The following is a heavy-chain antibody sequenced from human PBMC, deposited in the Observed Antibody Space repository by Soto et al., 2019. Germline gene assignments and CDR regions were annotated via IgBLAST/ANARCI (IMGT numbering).Heavy chain of an antibody. CDR3: VREMRFTRYYGLDV. Sequence: EVQLVESGGGLVLPGRSLRLSCTASGFNFDDYAMHWVRQAPGKGLEWVSGISWSSGEIAYADSVKGRFTSSRDNAKNSLSLQLNSLRPEDTALYFCVREMRFTRYYGLDVWVQGTIVIAAS. CDR2: ISWSSGEI. V-gene: IGHV3-9*01. J-gene: IGHJ6*02. D-gene: IGHD3-16*01. CDR1: GFNFDDYA.